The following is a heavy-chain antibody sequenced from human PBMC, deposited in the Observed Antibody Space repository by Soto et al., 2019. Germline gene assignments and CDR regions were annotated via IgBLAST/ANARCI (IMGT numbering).Heavy chain of an antibody. Sequence: PSETLSLTCTVSGGSISSGGYYWSWIRQHPGKGLEWIGYIYYSGSTYYNPSLKSRVTISVDTSKNQFSPKLSSVTAADTAVYYCARGGIAVAGEDYWGQGTLVTVSS. CDR1: GGSISSGGYY. V-gene: IGHV4-31*03. D-gene: IGHD6-19*01. CDR2: IYYSGST. J-gene: IGHJ4*02. CDR3: ARGGIAVAGEDY.